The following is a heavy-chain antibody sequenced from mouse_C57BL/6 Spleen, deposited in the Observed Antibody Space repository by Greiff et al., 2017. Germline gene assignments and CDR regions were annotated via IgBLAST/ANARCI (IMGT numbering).Heavy chain of an antibody. J-gene: IGHJ2*01. CDR2: INPNNGGT. D-gene: IGHD1-1*01. V-gene: IGHV1-26*01. CDR1: GYTFTDYY. CDR3: ARKSYGSTDY. Sequence: VQLQQSGPELVKPGASVKISCKASGYTFTDYYMNWVKQSHGKSLEWIGDINPNNGGTSYNQKFKGKATLTVDKSSSTAYMELRSLTSEDSAVYYCARKSYGSTDYWGQGTTLTVSS.